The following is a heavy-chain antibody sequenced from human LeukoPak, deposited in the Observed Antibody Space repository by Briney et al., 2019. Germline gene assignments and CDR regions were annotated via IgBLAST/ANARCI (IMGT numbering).Heavy chain of an antibody. V-gene: IGHV1-46*01. Sequence: ATVKVSCKASGYTFSSYYMHWVRQAPGQGLEWMGIINPSGGSTNYAQKLQGRVTMTTDTSTSTAYMELRSLRSDDTAVYYCARVSLRTDAFDIWGQGTMVTVSS. J-gene: IGHJ3*02. CDR3: ARVSLRTDAFDI. CDR2: INPSGGST. CDR1: GYTFSSYY. D-gene: IGHD1-14*01.